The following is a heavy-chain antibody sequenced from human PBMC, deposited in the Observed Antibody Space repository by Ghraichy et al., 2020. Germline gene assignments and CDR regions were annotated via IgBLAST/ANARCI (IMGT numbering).Heavy chain of an antibody. J-gene: IGHJ3*02. Sequence: SQTLSLTCAVYGGSFSGYYWSWIRQPPGKGLEWIGEINHSGSTNYNPSLKSRVTISVDTSKNQFSLKLSSVTAADTAVYYCASIAARNLDAFDIWGQGTMVTVSS. D-gene: IGHD6-6*01. V-gene: IGHV4-34*01. CDR3: ASIAARNLDAFDI. CDR2: INHSGST. CDR1: GGSFSGYY.